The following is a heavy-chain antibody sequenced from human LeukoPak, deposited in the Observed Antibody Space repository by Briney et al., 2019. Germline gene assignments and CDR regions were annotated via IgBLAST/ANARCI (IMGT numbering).Heavy chain of an antibody. J-gene: IGHJ3*02. D-gene: IGHD4-23*01. Sequence: SETLSLTCTVSGGSISSYYWSWIRQTQGKGLEWIGYIYYSGSTNYNPSLKRRVTISVDTSKNQFSLKLSSVTAADTAVYYCASVGDYGGNGDAFDIWGQGTMVTVSS. CDR3: ASVGDYGGNGDAFDI. CDR2: IYYSGST. V-gene: IGHV4-59*01. CDR1: GGSISSYY.